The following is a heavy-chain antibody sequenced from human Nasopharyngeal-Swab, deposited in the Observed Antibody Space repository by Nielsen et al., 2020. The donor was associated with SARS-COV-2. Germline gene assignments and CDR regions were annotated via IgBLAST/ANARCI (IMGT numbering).Heavy chain of an antibody. J-gene: IGHJ3*02. V-gene: IGHV3-7*01. Sequence: ESLKISCAASGPTFTNSWMSWLRQAPGKGLEWVANIKQDGSDKYYVDSVKGRFTISRDNAKNSLELQMNSLGVEDTAVYDYGRGGNLGALDIWGQGTMVTVSS. D-gene: IGHD1-7*01. CDR2: IKQDGSDK. CDR1: GPTFTNSW. CDR3: GRGGNLGALDI.